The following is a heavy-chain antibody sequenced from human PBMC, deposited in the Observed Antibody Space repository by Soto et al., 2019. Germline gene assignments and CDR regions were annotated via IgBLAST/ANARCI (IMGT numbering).Heavy chain of an antibody. Sequence: PSEALFLTCTVSGVSITTTSYYWGWIRQPPGKGLEWIGSVYFSGTTYYNPSLKSRVTISVDTSKNHFSLRLSSVTAADTAIYYCARHGSYWGQGTLVTVSS. J-gene: IGHJ4*02. CDR2: VYFSGTT. V-gene: IGHV4-39*01. CDR3: ARHGSY. CDR1: GVSITTTSYY.